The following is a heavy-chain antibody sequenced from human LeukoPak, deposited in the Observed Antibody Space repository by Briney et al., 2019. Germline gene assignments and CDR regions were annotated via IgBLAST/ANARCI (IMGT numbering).Heavy chain of an antibody. Sequence: GGSLRLSCAASGFTFSSYGMHWVRQAPGKGLEWVAVIWCDGSNKYYADSVKGRFTISRDNSKNTLYLQMNSLRAEDTAVYYCAKDTGTTVTTLDYWGQGTLVTVSS. CDR3: AKDTGTTVTTLDY. CDR1: GFTFSSYG. J-gene: IGHJ4*02. CDR2: IWCDGSNK. V-gene: IGHV3-33*06. D-gene: IGHD4-17*01.